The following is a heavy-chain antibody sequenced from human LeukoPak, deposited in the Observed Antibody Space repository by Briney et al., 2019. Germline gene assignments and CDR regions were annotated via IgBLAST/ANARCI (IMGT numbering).Heavy chain of an antibody. CDR3: ARATSMIVVAPDY. J-gene: IGHJ4*02. D-gene: IGHD3-22*01. V-gene: IGHV3-64*02. CDR1: GLTFNTYV. Sequence: GGSLRLSCEASGLTFNTYVMHWVRQAPGKGLEYVSGINVNGGRTYYADSVKGRFTVSRDNSKNTLYLQMGNLRVDDMAVYFCARATSMIVVAPDYWGQGAPVTISS. CDR2: INVNGGRT.